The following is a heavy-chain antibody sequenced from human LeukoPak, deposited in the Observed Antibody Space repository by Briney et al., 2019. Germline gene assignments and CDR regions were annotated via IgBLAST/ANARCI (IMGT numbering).Heavy chain of an antibody. CDR1: GFSFSSYS. CDR2: ISSGSKYI. V-gene: IGHV3-21*01. CDR3: ARALSYSYGSMDF. D-gene: IGHD5-18*01. J-gene: IGHJ4*02. Sequence: GGSLRLSCAASGFSFSSYSMNWVRQAPGKGLEWVSSISSGSKYIYNADSLKGRFTISRDNAKNSLYLQMNSLRAEDTAVYYCARALSYSYGSMDFWGQGTLVIVSS.